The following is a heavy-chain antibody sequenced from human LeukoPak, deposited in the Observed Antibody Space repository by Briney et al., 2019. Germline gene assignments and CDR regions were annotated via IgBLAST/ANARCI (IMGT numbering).Heavy chain of an antibody. J-gene: IGHJ5*02. Sequence: GSSVKVSCKASGGTFSSYAISWLRQAPGQGLEWMGGSIPMFRTANYAQKFRGRVTMTTDESTSTAYMELSSLRSEDTAVYYCAREIAVVPAAGNSWFDPWGQGTLVIVSS. CDR2: SIPMFRTA. D-gene: IGHD2-2*01. V-gene: IGHV1-69*05. CDR3: AREIAVVPAAGNSWFDP. CDR1: GGTFSSYA.